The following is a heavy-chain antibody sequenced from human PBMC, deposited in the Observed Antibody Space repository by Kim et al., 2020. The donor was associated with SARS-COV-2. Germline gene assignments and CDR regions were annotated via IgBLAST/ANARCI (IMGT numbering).Heavy chain of an antibody. D-gene: IGHD6-19*01. CDR2: IHSSGTT. V-gene: IGHV4-4*07. J-gene: IGHJ6*02. CDR3: ARLGKVAVAGSYYYYGMDV. CDR1: GGSISGYY. Sequence: SETLSLTCSVSGGSISGYYWTWIRQAAGKGLEWIGRIHSSGTTIYNPSLNSRVTVSLDTSRRQFSLKLNSVTAADTAIYYCARLGKVAVAGSYYYYGMDVWGQGTTVTVS.